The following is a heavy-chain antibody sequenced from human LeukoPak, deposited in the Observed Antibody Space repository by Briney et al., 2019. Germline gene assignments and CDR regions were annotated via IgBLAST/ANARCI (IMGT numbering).Heavy chain of an antibody. V-gene: IGHV4-4*07. Sequence: SETLSLTCTVSGGSISSYYWSWIRQPAGKGLEWIGRIYTSGSTNYNPSLKSRVTISADTSKNQFSLKLSSVTAADTAVYYCARGPYCGGDCYEYYYYYYMDVWGKGTTVTISS. CDR1: GGSISSYY. CDR3: ARGPYCGGDCYEYYYYYYMDV. CDR2: IYTSGST. J-gene: IGHJ6*03. D-gene: IGHD2-21*02.